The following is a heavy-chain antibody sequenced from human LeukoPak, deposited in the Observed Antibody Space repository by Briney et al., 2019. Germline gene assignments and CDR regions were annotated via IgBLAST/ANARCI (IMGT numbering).Heavy chain of an antibody. Sequence: GGSPRLSCAASGFTFSSYAMSWVRQAPGKGLEWVSAISGSGGSTYYADSVKGRFTISRDNSKNTLYLQMNSLRAEDTAVYYCAKDRDDFWSGYYFPAYYYGMDVWGQGTTVTVSS. CDR3: AKDRDDFWSGYYFPAYYYGMDV. V-gene: IGHV3-23*01. CDR2: ISGSGGST. D-gene: IGHD3-3*01. J-gene: IGHJ6*02. CDR1: GFTFSSYA.